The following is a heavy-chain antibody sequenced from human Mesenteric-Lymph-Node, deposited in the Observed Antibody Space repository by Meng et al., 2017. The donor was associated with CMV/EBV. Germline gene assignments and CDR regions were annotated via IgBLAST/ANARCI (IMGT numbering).Heavy chain of an antibody. CDR2: IDSSGGLM. CDR1: GFSFSDYY. CDR3: ARDILRIRRPVPKEGWFDP. J-gene: IGHJ5*02. V-gene: IGHV3-11*04. Sequence: GESLKISCAASGFSFSDYYMSWIRQAPGKGLEWVSYIDSSGGLMYYADSVKGRFTISRDNAKDSLYLQMSSLRAEDTAVYYCARDILRIRRPVPKEGWFDPWGQGTLVTVSS. D-gene: IGHD2-15*01.